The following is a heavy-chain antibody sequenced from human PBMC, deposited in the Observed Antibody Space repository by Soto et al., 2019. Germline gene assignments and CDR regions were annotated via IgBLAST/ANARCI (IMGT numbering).Heavy chain of an antibody. CDR2: VYYSGST. V-gene: IGHV4-59*01. CDR1: GDSFSSYF. Sequence: QVQLQQSGPGLVKPSETRSLTCTFSGDSFSSYFWTWIRQPPGKGLEWIGYVYYSGSTNYNPSLKSRVTISIDTSKNQFSLKLSSVTAADTAVYYCARNLQVAAAGWFDPWGQGTLVTVSS. J-gene: IGHJ5*02. D-gene: IGHD6-13*01. CDR3: ARNLQVAAAGWFDP.